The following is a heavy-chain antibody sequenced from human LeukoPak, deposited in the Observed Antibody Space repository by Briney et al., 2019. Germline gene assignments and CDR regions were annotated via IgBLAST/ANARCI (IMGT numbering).Heavy chain of an antibody. D-gene: IGHD2-2*02. Sequence: GGSLRLPCAASGFTLSNSWMTWVRQAPGKGLEWVANINQDGNDKRYVDSVKGRFTISRDNSKNTLYLQMNSLRAEDTAVYYCAKDLRRYCSSTSCYTGDYWGQGTLVTVSS. CDR3: AKDLRRYCSSTSCYTGDY. CDR2: INQDGNDK. CDR1: GFTLSNSW. V-gene: IGHV3-7*01. J-gene: IGHJ4*02.